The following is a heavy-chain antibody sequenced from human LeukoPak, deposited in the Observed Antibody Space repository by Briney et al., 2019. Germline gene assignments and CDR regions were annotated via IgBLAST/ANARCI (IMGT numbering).Heavy chain of an antibody. CDR2: IIPIFGTA. Sequence: GASVKVSCKASGGTFSSYAISWVRQAPGQGLEWMGGIIPIFGTANHAQKFQGRVTITADESTSTAYMELSSLRSEDTAVYYCARGDNYYGSGSYPTPFNWFDPWGQGTLVTVSS. D-gene: IGHD3-10*01. V-gene: IGHV1-69*13. CDR1: GGTFSSYA. CDR3: ARGDNYYGSGSYPTPFNWFDP. J-gene: IGHJ5*02.